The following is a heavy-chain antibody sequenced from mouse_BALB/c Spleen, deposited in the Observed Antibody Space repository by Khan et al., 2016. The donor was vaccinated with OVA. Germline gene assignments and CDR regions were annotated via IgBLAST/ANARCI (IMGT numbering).Heavy chain of an antibody. D-gene: IGHD2-12*01. CDR1: GYSITSDYA. V-gene: IGHV3-2*02. CDR2: ISYSGST. Sequence: EVELVESGPGLVKPSQSLSLTCTVTGYSITSDYAWNWIRQFPGNKLEWMGYISYSGSTNYNPSLKSRISITRDTSKNQFFLQLNSVTTEYTATYYCARDSSRYNYAMDYWGQGTSVTVSS. J-gene: IGHJ4*01. CDR3: ARDSSRYNYAMDY.